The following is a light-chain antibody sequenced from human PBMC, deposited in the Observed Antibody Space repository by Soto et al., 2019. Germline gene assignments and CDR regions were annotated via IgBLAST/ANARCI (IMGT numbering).Light chain of an antibody. CDR3: SSYTSSSTLV. Sequence: QSVLTQPASVSGSPGQSITISCTGTSSDVGGYNYVSWYQQHPGKAPKLMIYEVSNRPSGVSNRFSGSKSGKTASLTISGLQAEDEADYYCSSYTSSSTLVFGTGTNLTVL. V-gene: IGLV2-14*01. CDR2: EVS. J-gene: IGLJ1*01. CDR1: SSDVGGYNY.